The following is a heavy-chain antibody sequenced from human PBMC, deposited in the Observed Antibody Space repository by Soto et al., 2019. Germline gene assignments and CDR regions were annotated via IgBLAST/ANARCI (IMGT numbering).Heavy chain of an antibody. CDR3: ARGVFPDNWFDP. J-gene: IGHJ5*02. V-gene: IGHV4-31*03. CDR2: IYYSGST. Sequence: SETLSLTCTVSGGSISSGGYYWSWIRQHPGKGLEWIGYIYYSGSTYYNPSLKSRVTISVDTSKNQFSLKLSSVTAADTAVYYCARGVFPDNWFDPWGQGTLVTVSS. CDR1: GGSISSGGYY.